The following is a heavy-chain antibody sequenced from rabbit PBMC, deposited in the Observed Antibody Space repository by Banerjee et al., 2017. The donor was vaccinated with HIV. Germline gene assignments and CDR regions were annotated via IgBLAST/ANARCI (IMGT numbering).Heavy chain of an antibody. D-gene: IGHD7-1*01. CDR1: GFSFSSSYS. Sequence: QEQLEESGGDLVKPEGSLTLTCTASGFSFSSSYSICWVRQAPGKGLEWIACIYAGSSGTTYYASWAKGRFTISKTSSTTVTLQMTSLTAADTATYLCARDGATGNTFTWDLWGPGTLVTDS. CDR2: IYAGSSGTT. V-gene: IGHV1S45*01. J-gene: IGHJ4*01. CDR3: ARDGATGNTFTWDL.